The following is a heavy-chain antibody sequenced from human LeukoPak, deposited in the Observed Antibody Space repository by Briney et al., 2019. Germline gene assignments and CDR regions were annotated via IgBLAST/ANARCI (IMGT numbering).Heavy chain of an antibody. Sequence: GGSLRLSCAASGFTSSSYEMNWVRQAPGKGLEWVSYISSSGSTIYYADSVKGRFTISRDNAKNSLYLQMNSLRAEDTAVYYCARGGLVIIDYWGQGTLVTVSS. J-gene: IGHJ4*02. CDR2: ISSSGSTI. CDR1: GFTSSSYE. D-gene: IGHD3/OR15-3a*01. CDR3: ARGGLVIIDY. V-gene: IGHV3-48*03.